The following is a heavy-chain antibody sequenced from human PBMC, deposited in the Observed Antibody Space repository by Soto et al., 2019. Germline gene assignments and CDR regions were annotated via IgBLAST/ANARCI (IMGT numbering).Heavy chain of an antibody. D-gene: IGHD4-17*01. J-gene: IGHJ4*02. CDR2: IYYSENT. V-gene: IGHV4-39*01. CDR3: ATHPPYGPLDH. Sequence: SETLSLTCTVSGGSISSSSNHWGWIRQPPGKGLEWIGDIYYSENTYYNPSLKSRVTISVDTSKNQFSLRLTSVTAADWAVYYCATHPPYGPLDHLGQGTLVTVSS. CDR1: GGSISSSSNH.